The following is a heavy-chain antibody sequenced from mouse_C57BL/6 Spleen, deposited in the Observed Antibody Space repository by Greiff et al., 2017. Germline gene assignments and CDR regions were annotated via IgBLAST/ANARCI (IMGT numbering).Heavy chain of an antibody. D-gene: IGHD2-5*01. CDR1: GYAFSSSW. J-gene: IGHJ3*01. CDR2: IYPGDGDT. Sequence: VKLMESGPELVKPGASVKISCKASGYAFSSSWMNWVKQRPGKGLEWIGRIYPGDGDTNYNGKFKGKATLTADKSSSTAYMQLSSLTSEDSAVYFCARSYYSNYVFAYWGQGTLVTVSA. CDR3: ARSYYSNYVFAY. V-gene: IGHV1-82*01.